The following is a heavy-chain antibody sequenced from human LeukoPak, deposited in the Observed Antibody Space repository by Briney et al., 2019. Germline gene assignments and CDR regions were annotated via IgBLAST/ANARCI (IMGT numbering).Heavy chain of an antibody. J-gene: IGHJ4*02. D-gene: IGHD6-6*01. CDR3: ARRGGSSSRRSPIDY. CDR2: IKQDGSQR. Sequence: GGSLRLSCTASGFTFSDYWMTWVRQAPGKGPEWVANIKQDGSQRYYVDSVRGRFTISRDSAKNSLFLQMNGLRAENTAVYYCARRGGSSSRRSPIDYWGQGTLVTVSS. V-gene: IGHV3-7*01. CDR1: GFTFSDYW.